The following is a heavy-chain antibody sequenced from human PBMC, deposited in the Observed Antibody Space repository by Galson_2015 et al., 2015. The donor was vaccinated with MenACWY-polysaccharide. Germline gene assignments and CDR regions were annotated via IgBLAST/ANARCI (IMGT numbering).Heavy chain of an antibody. V-gene: IGHV3-7*03. J-gene: IGHJ4*02. CDR1: GFTFSNYW. CDR3: ASQTWTGYFDY. D-gene: IGHD3-10*01. Sequence: SLRLSCAASGFTFSNYWMSWVRQAPGKGLEWVANIKQDGSEKYYVDSVKGRFTISRDNAKNSLYLQMNSLRTEDTAMYYCASQTWTGYFDYGGQGILFTVSS. CDR2: IKQDGSEK.